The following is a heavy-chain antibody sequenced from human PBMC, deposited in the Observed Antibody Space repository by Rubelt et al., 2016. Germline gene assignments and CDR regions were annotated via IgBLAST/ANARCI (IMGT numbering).Heavy chain of an antibody. CDR1: GFTFSSYA. Sequence: EVQLVESGGGLVKPGGSLRLSCAASGFTFSSYAMAWVRQAPGKGLEWVSSISGTGGNTYYTDSVKGRLTISRDNSKNTLYLQMNSLRAEDTAVYYWANDRWELRNGGWFDPWGQGTVVTVSS. CDR3: ANDRWELRNGGWFDP. V-gene: IGHV3-23*04. D-gene: IGHD1-26*01. J-gene: IGHJ5*02. CDR2: ISGTGGNT.